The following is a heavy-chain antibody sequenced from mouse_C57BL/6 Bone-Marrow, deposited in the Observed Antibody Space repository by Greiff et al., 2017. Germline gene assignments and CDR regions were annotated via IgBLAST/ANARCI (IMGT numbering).Heavy chain of an antibody. Sequence: VQLKQPGAELVMPGASVKLSCKASGYTFTSYWMHWVKQRPGQGLEWIGEIDPSDSYTNYNQKFKGKSTLTVDKSSSTAYMQLSSLTSEDSAVYYCARSRYDYDGAWFAYWGQGTLVTVSA. J-gene: IGHJ3*01. CDR3: ARSRYDYDGAWFAY. CDR1: GYTFTSYW. CDR2: IDPSDSYT. D-gene: IGHD2-4*01. V-gene: IGHV1-69*01.